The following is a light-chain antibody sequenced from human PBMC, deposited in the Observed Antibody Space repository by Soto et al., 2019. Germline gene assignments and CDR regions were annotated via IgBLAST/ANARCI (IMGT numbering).Light chain of an antibody. CDR3: CSLTSGPGWV. CDR2: QVI. Sequence: QSALTQPASVSGSPGQSIAISCTGTRSNVGAYNFVSWYQQYPGKVPKLIIHQVIDRPSGIADRFSGSKSGNRAFLTISGLQAEDEADYYCCSLTSGPGWVFGGGTKLTVL. CDR1: RSNVGAYNF. V-gene: IGLV2-14*01. J-gene: IGLJ3*02.